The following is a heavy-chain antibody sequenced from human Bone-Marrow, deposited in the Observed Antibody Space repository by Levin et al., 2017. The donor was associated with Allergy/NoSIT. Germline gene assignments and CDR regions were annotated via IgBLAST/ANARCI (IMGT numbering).Heavy chain of an antibody. CDR3: ARARGNWFDP. J-gene: IGHJ5*02. CDR2: INHSGST. CDR1: GGSFSGYY. D-gene: IGHD3-10*01. V-gene: IGHV4-34*01. Sequence: SETLSLTCAVYGGSFSGYYWSWIRQPPGKGLEWIGEINHSGSTNYNPSLKRRVTISVDTSKNQFSLKLSSVTAADTAVYYCARARGNWFDPWGQGTLVTVSS.